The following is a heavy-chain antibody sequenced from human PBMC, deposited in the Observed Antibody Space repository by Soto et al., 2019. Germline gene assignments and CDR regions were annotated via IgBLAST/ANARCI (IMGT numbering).Heavy chain of an antibody. CDR1: GDSVSSNSAA. V-gene: IGHV6-1*01. CDR3: ARDVQQWLPGWFDP. J-gene: IGHJ5*02. CDR2: TYYRSKWYN. Sequence: QTLSLSCAISGDSVSSNSAAWNWIRQSPSRGLEWLGRTYYRSKWYNDYAVSVKSRITINPDTSKNQFSLQLNSVTPEDTAVYYCARDVQQWLPGWFDPWGQGTLVTVS. D-gene: IGHD6-19*01.